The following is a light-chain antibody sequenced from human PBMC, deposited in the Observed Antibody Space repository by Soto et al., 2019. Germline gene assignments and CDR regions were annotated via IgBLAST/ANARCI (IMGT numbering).Light chain of an antibody. V-gene: IGKV3-20*01. CDR1: QSVSSTS. CDR3: QQYGSSGT. CDR2: GAS. J-gene: IGKJ1*01. Sequence: PGERATLSCRASQSVSSTSLAWYQQKPGQAPSLLIYGASSRATGIPERFSGSGSGTDFTLTISRLEPEDFAVYYCQQYGSSGTFGQGTKVDIK.